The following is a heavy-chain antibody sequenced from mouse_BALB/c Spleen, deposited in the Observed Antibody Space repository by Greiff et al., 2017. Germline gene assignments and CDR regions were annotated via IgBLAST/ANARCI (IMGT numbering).Heavy chain of an antibody. Sequence: VQLQQSGPGLVAPSQSLSITCTVSGFSLTSYGVHWVRQPPGKGLEWLGVIWAGGSTNYNSALMSRLSISKDNSKSQVFLKMNSLQTDDTAMYYCARAYYGNYGLYYYAMDYWGQGTSVTVSS. D-gene: IGHD2-10*01. CDR1: GFSLTSYG. J-gene: IGHJ4*01. CDR3: ARAYYGNYGLYYYAMDY. V-gene: IGHV2-9*02. CDR2: IWAGGST.